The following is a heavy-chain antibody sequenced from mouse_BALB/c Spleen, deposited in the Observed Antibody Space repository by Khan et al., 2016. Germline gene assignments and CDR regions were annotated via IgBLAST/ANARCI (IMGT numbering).Heavy chain of an antibody. CDR1: GYAFSSYW. CDR3: ARWRLRYYFDY. D-gene: IGHD2-4*01. CDR2: IYPGDGDT. V-gene: IGHV1-80*01. Sequence: QVRLQQSGAELVRPGSSVKISCKASGYAFSSYWMNWVKQRPGQGLEWIGQIYPGDGDTNYNGKFKGKATLTADKSSSTAYMQLSSLTSEDSAVYFCARWRLRYYFDYWGQGTTLTVSS. J-gene: IGHJ2*01.